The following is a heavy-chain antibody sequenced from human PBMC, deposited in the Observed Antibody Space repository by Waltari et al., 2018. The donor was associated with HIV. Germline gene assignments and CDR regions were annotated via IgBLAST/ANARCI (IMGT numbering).Heavy chain of an antibody. V-gene: IGHV3-33*01. J-gene: IGHJ2*01. D-gene: IGHD6-13*01. CDR3: ARGNKAAAGFYWYFDL. CDR1: GLTFSSYG. Sequence: QVQLVESGGGVAQPGRSLRFSWAASGLTFSSYGMHWVRQARGKWLEWVAVICNEGSNKYYADSVKGRFTISSDNSKNTLYLQMNSLRAEDTAVYYCARGNKAAAGFYWYFDLWGRGTLVTVSS. CDR2: ICNEGSNK.